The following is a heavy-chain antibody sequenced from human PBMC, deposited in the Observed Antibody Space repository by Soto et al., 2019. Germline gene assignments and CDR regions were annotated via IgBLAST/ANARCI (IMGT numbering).Heavy chain of an antibody. CDR1: GYMFTRYG. D-gene: IGHD3-16*01. Sequence: QVQLVQSGAEVKKPGASVKVSCKATGYMFTRYGITWVRQAPGQGLEWMGWISLNNGKTNYAQKFQGRDTITTDTTTTIAYKELRSLRSDDTAIYYCAKHTEDVYYIWASDYYDMDVWGQGSTVTVSS. J-gene: IGHJ6*02. CDR2: ISLNNGKT. V-gene: IGHV1-18*01. CDR3: AKHTEDVYYIWASDYYDMDV.